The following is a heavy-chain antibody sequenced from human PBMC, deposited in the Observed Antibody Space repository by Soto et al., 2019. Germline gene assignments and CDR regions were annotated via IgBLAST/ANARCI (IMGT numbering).Heavy chain of an antibody. CDR3: RKGATSAFDS. J-gene: IGHJ4*02. CDR1: GYRFSSSW. V-gene: IGHV5-51*01. Sequence: PGESLKISCQGTGYRFSSSWIGWVRQKPGKGLERLGNVYLSDSDARNNPAFEGQVTISADNSINTAYFQLLHLKASDTASYYCRKGATSAFDSSGQGPLVTAS. D-gene: IGHD3-16*01. CDR2: VYLSDSDA.